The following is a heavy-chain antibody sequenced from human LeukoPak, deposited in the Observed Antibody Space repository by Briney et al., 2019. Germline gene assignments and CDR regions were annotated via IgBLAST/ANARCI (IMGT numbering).Heavy chain of an antibody. J-gene: IGHJ4*02. Sequence: ASVKVSCKASGYTFTSYGISWVRQAPGQGLEWMGWISAYNGNTNYAQKLQGRVTMTTDTSTSTAYMELRSVRSDDTAVYYCARDLWTPFFDFWSGYQRAFDYWGQGTLVTVSS. CDR1: GYTFTSYG. CDR2: ISAYNGNT. D-gene: IGHD3-3*01. CDR3: ARDLWTPFFDFWSGYQRAFDY. V-gene: IGHV1-18*01.